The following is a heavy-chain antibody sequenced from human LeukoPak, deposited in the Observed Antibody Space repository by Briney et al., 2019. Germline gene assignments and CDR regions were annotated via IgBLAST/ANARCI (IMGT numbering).Heavy chain of an antibody. D-gene: IGHD6-13*01. CDR3: ASGFSGYSSSWLDY. V-gene: IGHV3-48*02. CDR2: ISSSSNTI. Sequence: GGSLRLSCAASGFTFDDYGMNWVRQAPGKGLEWVSYISSSSNTIYYADSMKGRFTISRDNAKNTLYLQMNSLRDEDTAVYYCASGFSGYSSSWLDYWGQGTLVTVSS. J-gene: IGHJ4*02. CDR1: GFTFDDYG.